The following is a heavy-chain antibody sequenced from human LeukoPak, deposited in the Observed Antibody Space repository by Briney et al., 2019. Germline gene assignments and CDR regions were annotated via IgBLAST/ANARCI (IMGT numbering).Heavy chain of an antibody. J-gene: IGHJ3*02. V-gene: IGHV3-9*01. CDR3: AKDISPAPHDAFDI. CDR2: ISWNSGSI. Sequence: GGSLRLSCAASGFTFYDYAMHGVGQGPGKGLEGFSGISWNSGSIGYADSVKGRFPISRDNAKNSLYLQMNSLRAEDTALYYCAKDISPAPHDAFDIWGQGTMVTVSS. CDR1: GFTFYDYA.